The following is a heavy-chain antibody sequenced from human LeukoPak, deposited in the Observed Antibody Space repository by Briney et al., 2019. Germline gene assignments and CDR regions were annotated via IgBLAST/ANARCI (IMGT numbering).Heavy chain of an antibody. D-gene: IGHD6-19*01. V-gene: IGHV1-2*02. Sequence: ASVKVSCKASGYTFTDYYINWVRQAPGQGLEWIGWINPNSGDTNYAQKFQGRVTMTRDTSISTAYMELSRLRSEDTAVYYCARGGITVDDAFDIWGQGTMVTVSS. CDR3: ARGGITVDDAFDI. J-gene: IGHJ3*02. CDR1: GYTFTDYY. CDR2: INPNSGDT.